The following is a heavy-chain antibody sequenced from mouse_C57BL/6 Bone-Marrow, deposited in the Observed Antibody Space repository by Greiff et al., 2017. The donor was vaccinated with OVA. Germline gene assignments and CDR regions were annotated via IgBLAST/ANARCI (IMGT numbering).Heavy chain of an antibody. CDR1: GFTFSNYW. Sequence: EVMLVESGGGLVQPGGSMKLSCVASGFTFSNYWMNWVRQSPEKGLEWVAQIRLKSDNYATHYAESVKGRFTISRDDSKSSVYLQMNNLRAEDTGIYYCTEALWSLYWYFDVWGTGTTVTVSS. CDR3: TEALWSLYWYFDV. D-gene: IGHD1-1*02. CDR2: IRLKSDNYAT. V-gene: IGHV6-3*01. J-gene: IGHJ1*03.